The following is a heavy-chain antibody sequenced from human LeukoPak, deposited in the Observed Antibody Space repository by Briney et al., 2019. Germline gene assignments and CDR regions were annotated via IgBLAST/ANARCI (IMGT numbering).Heavy chain of an antibody. CDR3: IRDREYGFNLDY. CDR2: TYYRSKWYH. D-gene: IGHD5-24*01. CDR1: GDSVSSNTAA. Sequence: SQTLSLTCAITGDSVSSNTAAWNWIRQSPSRGLEWLGRTYYRSKWYHDYAVSVKSRITINADTSKNQFSLQLNSVTPEGTAVCYCIRDREYGFNLDYWGRGTLVTVSS. J-gene: IGHJ4*02. V-gene: IGHV6-1*01.